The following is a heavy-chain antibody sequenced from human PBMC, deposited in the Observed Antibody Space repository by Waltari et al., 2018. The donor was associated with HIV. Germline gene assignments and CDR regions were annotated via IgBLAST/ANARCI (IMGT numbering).Heavy chain of an antibody. Sequence: QVQLVQSGAEVKKPGASVKVSCKASGYTFTSYYMHWVRQAPGQGLEWMGRINPSGGSTSYAQKFQGRVTMTRDTSTSTVYMELSSLRSEDTAVYYCARDRYYYDSSGYYPYFDYWGQGTLVTVSS. CDR2: INPSGGST. J-gene: IGHJ4*02. CDR1: GYTFTSYY. V-gene: IGHV1-46*01. CDR3: ARDRYYYDSSGYYPYFDY. D-gene: IGHD3-22*01.